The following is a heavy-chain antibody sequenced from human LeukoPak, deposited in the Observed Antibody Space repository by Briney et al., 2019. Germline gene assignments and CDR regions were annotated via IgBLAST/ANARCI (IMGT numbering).Heavy chain of an antibody. CDR2: TYYRSKWYN. V-gene: IGHV6-1*01. CDR3: AREVLYDYVWGSYRRYFDY. CDR1: GDSVSSNSAA. Sequence: SQTLSLTCAISGDSVSSNSAAWNWIRQSPSRGLEWLGRTYYRSKWYNDYAVSVKSRITINPDTSKNQFSLQLNSVTPEDTAVYYCAREVLYDYVWGSYRRYFDYWGQGTLVTVSS. D-gene: IGHD3-16*02. J-gene: IGHJ4*02.